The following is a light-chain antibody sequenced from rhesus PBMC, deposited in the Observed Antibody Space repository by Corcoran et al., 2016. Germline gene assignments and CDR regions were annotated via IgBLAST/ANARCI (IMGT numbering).Light chain of an antibody. CDR2: KAS. CDR1: DNVNNY. CDR3: QHGYGTPFT. J-gene: IGKJ3*01. Sequence: DIQMTQSPSSLSASVGDRVTITCRASDNVNNYLNWYQQKPGKAPKLLIYKASTLKSGVPSRFSGSGSGTDYTFTISSLQPEDVATYYCQHGYGTPFTFGPGTKLNIK. V-gene: IGKV1-74*01.